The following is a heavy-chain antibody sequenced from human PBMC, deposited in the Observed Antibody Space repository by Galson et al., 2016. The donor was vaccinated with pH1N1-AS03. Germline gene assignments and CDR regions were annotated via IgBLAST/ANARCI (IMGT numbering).Heavy chain of an antibody. D-gene: IGHD3-10*01. V-gene: IGHV1-69*13. CDR1: GGTFSSDG. Sequence: SVKVSCKASGGTFSSDGISWVRQAPGQGPEWMGGIIPMIGTANYAQKFQGRVTITADESTSTAYMEMSSLTSEDTAVYYCAREVSYGSGRRDVFDFWGQGTRVTVSS. CDR3: AREVSYGSGRRDVFDF. CDR2: IIPMIGTA. J-gene: IGHJ3*01.